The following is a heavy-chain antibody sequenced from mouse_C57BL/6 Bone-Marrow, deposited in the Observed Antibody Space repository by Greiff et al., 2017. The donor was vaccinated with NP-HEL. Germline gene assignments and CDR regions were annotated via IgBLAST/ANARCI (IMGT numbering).Heavy chain of an antibody. CDR2: ISSGSSTI. D-gene: IGHD2-2*01. Sequence: EVQVVESGGGLVKPGGSLKLSCAASGFTFSDYGMHWVRQAPEKGLEWVAYISSGSSTIYYADTVKGRFTISRDNAKNTLFLQMTSLRSEDTAMYYCARHYGYGFAYWGQGTLVTVSA. CDR1: GFTFSDYG. V-gene: IGHV5-17*01. J-gene: IGHJ3*01. CDR3: ARHYGYGFAY.